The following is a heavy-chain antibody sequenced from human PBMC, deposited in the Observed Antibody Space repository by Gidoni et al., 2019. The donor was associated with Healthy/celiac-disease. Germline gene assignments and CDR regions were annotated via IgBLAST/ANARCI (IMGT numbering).Heavy chain of an antibody. D-gene: IGHD3-3*01. Sequence: EVQLVASGGGLVQPGGSLRLSCAASGFPFSSYWMSWARQAPGKGLEGVANIKQDGSEKYYVDSGKGRFTISRDNAKNSLYLQMNSLRAEDTAVYYCASPSAYYEFWSGFSVWGQGTTVTVSS. CDR2: IKQDGSEK. J-gene: IGHJ6*02. CDR1: GFPFSSYW. V-gene: IGHV3-7*03. CDR3: ASPSAYYEFWSGFSV.